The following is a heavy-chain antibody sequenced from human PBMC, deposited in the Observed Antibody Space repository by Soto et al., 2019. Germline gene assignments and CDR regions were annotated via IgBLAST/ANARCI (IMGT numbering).Heavy chain of an antibody. Sequence: EEQLVEAGGGLVQPGGSLTLSCAASGFSFTDHYMEWVRQAPGKGLEWVARSRNKAKGYTTDYAASVKGRFTTSRDLSKNSLYLQMNSLKTEDTAVYYCSKLEGGWGQGTLVTVSS. CDR2: SRNKAKGYTT. CDR3: SKLEGG. J-gene: IGHJ4*02. D-gene: IGHD3-3*01. CDR1: GFSFTDHY. V-gene: IGHV3-72*01.